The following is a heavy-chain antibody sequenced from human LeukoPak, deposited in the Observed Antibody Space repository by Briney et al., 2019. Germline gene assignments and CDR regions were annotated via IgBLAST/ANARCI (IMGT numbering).Heavy chain of an antibody. CDR2: ISGSGSHT. D-gene: IGHD3-10*02. V-gene: IGHV3-23*01. CDR3: AKDVRGYNRPFDY. J-gene: IGHJ4*02. Sequence: PGGSLRLSCAASGFSFSSHAMNWVRQAPGKGLEWVSAISGSGSHTYYADSVRGRFTISRDNSKSTLYQQMSSLRAEDTAVYYCAKDVRGYNRPFDYWGQGTLVTVSS. CDR1: GFSFSSHA.